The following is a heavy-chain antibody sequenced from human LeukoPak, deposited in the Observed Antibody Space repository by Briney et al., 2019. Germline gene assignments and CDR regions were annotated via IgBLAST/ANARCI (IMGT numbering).Heavy chain of an antibody. D-gene: IGHD6-13*01. CDR1: GGTFSSYA. V-gene: IGHV1-46*01. J-gene: IGHJ4*02. Sequence: ASVKVSCKASGGTFSSYAISWVRQAPGQGLEWMGIINPSGGSTSYAQKFQGRVTMTRDTSTSTVYMELSSLRSEDTAVYYCARVKQQLVSFDYWGQGTLVTVSS. CDR3: ARVKQQLVSFDY. CDR2: INPSGGST.